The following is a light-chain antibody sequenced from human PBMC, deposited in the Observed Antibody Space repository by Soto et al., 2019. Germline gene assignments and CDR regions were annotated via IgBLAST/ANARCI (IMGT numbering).Light chain of an antibody. CDR3: QQSFSTPPT. CDR1: QSISSF. J-gene: IGKJ1*01. CDR2: AAS. Sequence: DIQMTQSPSSLSASVGARVTITCRASQSISSFLTWYQQKAGKAPKLLSYAASSLQSGVPSRVSGSGSGTDFTLTISSLKPEDFESYYCQQSFSTPPTFGQGTKVDIK. V-gene: IGKV1-39*01.